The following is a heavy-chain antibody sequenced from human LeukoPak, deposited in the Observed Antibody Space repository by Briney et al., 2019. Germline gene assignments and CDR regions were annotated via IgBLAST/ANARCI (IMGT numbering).Heavy chain of an antibody. CDR1: GGSISSGGYY. J-gene: IGHJ4*02. Sequence: SETLSLTCTVSGGSISSGGYYWSWIRQHPGKGLEWIGYIYYSGSTYYNPSLKSRVTISVDTSKNRFSLKLSSVTAADTAVYYCARERAGNFDYWGQGTLVTVSS. V-gene: IGHV4-31*03. CDR3: ARERAGNFDY. CDR2: IYYSGST.